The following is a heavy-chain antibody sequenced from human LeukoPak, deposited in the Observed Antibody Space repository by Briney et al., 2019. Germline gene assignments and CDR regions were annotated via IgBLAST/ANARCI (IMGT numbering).Heavy chain of an antibody. J-gene: IGHJ4*02. CDR2: VSASGSHT. V-gene: IGHV3-23*01. Sequence: GGSLGLSCAASGFTFSDFAMSWVRQAPGKGLEWVSGVSASGSHTHSADFVKGRFTISRDNFKNTLYLQMNGLRVEDTAVYYCAKVRSGNNYYFDYWGQGTLVTVSS. CDR1: GFTFSDFA. CDR3: AKVRSGNNYYFDY. D-gene: IGHD1/OR15-1a*01.